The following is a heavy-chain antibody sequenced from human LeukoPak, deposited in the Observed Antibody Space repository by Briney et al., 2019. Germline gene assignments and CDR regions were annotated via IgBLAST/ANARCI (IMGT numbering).Heavy chain of an antibody. Sequence: PGGSLRLSCAASGFTFSSYEMNWVRQAPGKGLEWVSYISSSGRTFYYADSVKGRFTISRDNGKNSLYLQMNSLRVEDMAVYYCARDSRGSSWFSDYWGQGALVTVSS. J-gene: IGHJ4*02. V-gene: IGHV3-48*03. CDR3: ARDSRGSSWFSDY. D-gene: IGHD6-13*01. CDR1: GFTFSSYE. CDR2: ISSSGRTF.